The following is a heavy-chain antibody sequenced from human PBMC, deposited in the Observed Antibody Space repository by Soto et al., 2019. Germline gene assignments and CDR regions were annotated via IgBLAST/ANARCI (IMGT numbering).Heavy chain of an antibody. Sequence: GGSLRLSCAASGFTFSSYGMHWVRQAPGKGLEWVAVVWYDGSNKYYADSVKGRFTISRDNSKNTLYLQMNSLRAEDTAVYYCARAFEYSSSHYYYYGMDVWGQGTTVTVSS. CDR1: GFTFSSYG. CDR2: VWYDGSNK. CDR3: ARAFEYSSSHYYYYGMDV. D-gene: IGHD6-6*01. J-gene: IGHJ6*02. V-gene: IGHV3-33*01.